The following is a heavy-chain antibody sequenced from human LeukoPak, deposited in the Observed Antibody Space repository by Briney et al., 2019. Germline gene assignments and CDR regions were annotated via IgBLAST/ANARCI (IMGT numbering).Heavy chain of an antibody. Sequence: SETLSLTCTVSGGPISSYYWSWIRQPPGKGLEWIGYIYYSGSTNYNPSLKSRVTISVDTSKNQFSLKLSSVTAADTAVYYCARQPPTVTYIDYWGQGTLVTVSS. J-gene: IGHJ4*02. V-gene: IGHV4-59*08. CDR3: ARQPPTVTYIDY. CDR1: GGPISSYY. CDR2: IYYSGST. D-gene: IGHD4-17*01.